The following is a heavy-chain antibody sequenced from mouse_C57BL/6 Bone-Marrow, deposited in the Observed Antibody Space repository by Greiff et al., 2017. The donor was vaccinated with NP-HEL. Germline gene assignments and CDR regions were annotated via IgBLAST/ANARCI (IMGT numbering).Heavy chain of an antibody. CDR2: IHPNSGST. CDR3: ITTVVENRYFDV. Sequence: QVQLQQPGAELVKPGASVKLSCKASGYTFTSYWMHWVKQRPGQGLEWIGMIHPNSGSTNYNEKFKSKATLTVDKSSSTAYMQLSSLTSEDSAVYYCITTVVENRYFDVWGTGTTVTVSS. V-gene: IGHV1-64*01. D-gene: IGHD1-1*01. J-gene: IGHJ1*03. CDR1: GYTFTSYW.